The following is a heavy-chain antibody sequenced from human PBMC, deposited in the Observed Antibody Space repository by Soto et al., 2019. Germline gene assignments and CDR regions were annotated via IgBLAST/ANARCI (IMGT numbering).Heavy chain of an antibody. CDR1: GGSFSGYY. CDR2: INHSGST. D-gene: IGHD6-13*01. Sequence: SETLSLTCAVYGGSFSGYYWSWIRQPPGKGLEWIGEINHSGSTNYNPSLKSRVTISVDTSKNQFSLKLSSVTAADTAVYYCARKPSSRDAFDIWGQGTMVTVSS. J-gene: IGHJ3*02. V-gene: IGHV4-34*01. CDR3: ARKPSSRDAFDI.